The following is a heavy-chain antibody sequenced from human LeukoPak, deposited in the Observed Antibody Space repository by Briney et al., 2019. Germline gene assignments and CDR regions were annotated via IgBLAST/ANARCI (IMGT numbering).Heavy chain of an antibody. CDR2: INSDGSST. CDR1: GFTFSSYW. V-gene: IGHV3-74*01. D-gene: IGHD3-22*01. J-gene: IGHJ4*02. CDR3: AKASGVDYYDSSGYLDYFDY. Sequence: GGSLRLSCAASGFTFSSYWMHWVRQAPGKGLVWVSRINSDGSSTSYADSVKGRFTISRDNAKNTLYLQMNSLRAEDTAVYYCAKASGVDYYDSSGYLDYFDYWGQGTLVTVSS.